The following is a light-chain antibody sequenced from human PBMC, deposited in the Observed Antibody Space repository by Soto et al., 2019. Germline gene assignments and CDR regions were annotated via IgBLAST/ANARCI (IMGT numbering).Light chain of an antibody. Sequence: DIQMTQSPSTLSASVGDRVTITCRASQSISRSLAWYQQKPGKAPKLLIYAASSLQSGVPSRFSGSGSGTDFTLTISSLQPEDFATYYCQQANSFPLTFGGGTKVDIK. J-gene: IGKJ4*01. V-gene: IGKV1-12*01. CDR3: QQANSFPLT. CDR1: QSISRS. CDR2: AAS.